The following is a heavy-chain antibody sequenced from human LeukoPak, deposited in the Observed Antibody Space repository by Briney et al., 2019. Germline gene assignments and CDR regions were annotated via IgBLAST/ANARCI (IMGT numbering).Heavy chain of an antibody. D-gene: IGHD5-12*01. CDR2: INHSGST. J-gene: IGHJ6*03. V-gene: IGHV4-34*01. CDR1: GGSFSGYY. Sequence: KPSETLSLTCAVYGGSFSGYYWSWIRQPPGKRLEWIGEINHSGSTNYNPSLKSRVTISVDTSKNQFSLKLSSVTAADTAVYYCARGVATIILYYYYYYMDVWGKGTTVTVSS. CDR3: ARGVATIILYYYYYYMDV.